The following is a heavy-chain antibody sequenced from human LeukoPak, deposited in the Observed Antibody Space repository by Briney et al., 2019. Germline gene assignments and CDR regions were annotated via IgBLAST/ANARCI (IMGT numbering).Heavy chain of an antibody. CDR1: GFTFSSYG. D-gene: IGHD2-15*01. J-gene: IGHJ4*02. CDR2: IRYDGSNK. CDR3: AKDLWGFVEVAAILDY. Sequence: GGSLRLSCAASGFTFSSYGMHWVRQALGKGLEWVAFIRYDGSNKYYADSVKGRFTISRDNSKNTLYLQMNSLRAEDTAVYYCAKDLWGFVEVAAILDYWGQGTLVTVSS. V-gene: IGHV3-30*02.